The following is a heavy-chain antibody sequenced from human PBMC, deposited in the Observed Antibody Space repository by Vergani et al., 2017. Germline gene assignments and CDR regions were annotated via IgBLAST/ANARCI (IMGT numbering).Heavy chain of an antibody. CDR1: GGSFSSGNW. J-gene: IGHJ5*02. CDR3: ASDTHSGQRADR. CDR2: IYHTGST. D-gene: IGHD6-19*01. Sequence: QVQLQESGPGLVKPPGTLSLTCAVSGGSFSSGNWWSWVRQPPGKGLEWIGEIYHTGSTNYNPSFKGRVTMSVDESKNQFSLRLSSVTAADTAVYYCASDTHSGQRADRWGQGILVTVTS. V-gene: IGHV4-4*03.